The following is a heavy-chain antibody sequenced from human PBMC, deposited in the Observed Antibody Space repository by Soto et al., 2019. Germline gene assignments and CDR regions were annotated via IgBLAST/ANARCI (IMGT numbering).Heavy chain of an antibody. CDR1: GGTFSSYA. Sequence: QVQLVQSGAEVKKPGSSVKVSCKASGGTFSSYAISWVRQAPGQGLDWMGGIIPIFGTANYAQKFQGRVTITADESTSTAYMELSSLRSEDTAVYYCARDSGLGVAVGNWFDPWGQGTLVTVSS. V-gene: IGHV1-69*19. CDR3: ARDSGLGVAVGNWFDP. CDR2: IIPIFGTA. J-gene: IGHJ5*02. D-gene: IGHD6-19*01.